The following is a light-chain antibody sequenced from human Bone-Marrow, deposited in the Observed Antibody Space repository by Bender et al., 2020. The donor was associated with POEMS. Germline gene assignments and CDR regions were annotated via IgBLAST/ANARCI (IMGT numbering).Light chain of an antibody. Sequence: QSALTQRASVSGSPGQSITISCTGTNSDIGTYKFVSWYQHHPGEAPKLIIHEGYKRPSGVSNRFSGSNSGNTATLSISRVEAGDEADYYCQVWERRSDQWVFGGGTKLTVL. CDR1: NSDIGTYKF. CDR2: EGY. J-gene: IGLJ3*02. V-gene: IGLV2-14*02. CDR3: QVWERRSDQWV.